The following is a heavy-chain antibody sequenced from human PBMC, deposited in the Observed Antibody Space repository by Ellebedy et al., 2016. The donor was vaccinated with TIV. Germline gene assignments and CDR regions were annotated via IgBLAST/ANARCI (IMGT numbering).Heavy chain of an antibody. CDR1: GLTFSIYW. V-gene: IGHV3-7*05. CDR2: IKEDGSQT. Sequence: GGSLRLSCAASGLTFSIYWMNWVRQAPGKGLEWVANIKEDGSQTSYVDSVRGRFTISRDNAKNSLYLQMNSLRAEDTAVYYCATGARSEGGYWGQGTLVTVSS. J-gene: IGHJ4*02. CDR3: ATGARSEGGY. D-gene: IGHD2-15*01.